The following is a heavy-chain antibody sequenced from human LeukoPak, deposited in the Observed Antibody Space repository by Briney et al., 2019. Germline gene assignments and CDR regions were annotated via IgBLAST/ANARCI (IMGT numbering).Heavy chain of an antibody. CDR2: ITSSSSYI. CDR3: ARDRDGIALIRDRTYYYMDV. CDR1: GFTFNTYN. V-gene: IGHV3-21*06. Sequence: GGSLRLSCAASGFTFNTYNMNWVRQAPGQGLEWVSSITSSSSYIYYADSVKGRFTISRDNAKNSLYLQMNSLRAEDTAVYYCARDRDGIALIRDRTYYYMDVWGKGTTVTVSS. D-gene: IGHD3-10*01. J-gene: IGHJ6*03.